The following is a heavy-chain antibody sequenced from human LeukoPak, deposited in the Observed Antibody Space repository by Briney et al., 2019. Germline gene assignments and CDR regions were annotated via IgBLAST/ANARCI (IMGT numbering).Heavy chain of an antibody. CDR2: IYPGNSDT. CDR1: GYSFTSYC. CDR3: ARQEGTVTNYYYYHMDV. J-gene: IGHJ6*04. V-gene: IGHV5-51*01. D-gene: IGHD4-17*01. Sequence: GESLKISCKGSGYSFTSYCIGWVRQMPGKGLEWMGIIYPGNSDTRYSPSFQGQVTISADKSIRTAYLQWSSLKASDTAIYYCARQEGTVTNYYYYHMDVWGKGSTVTVSS.